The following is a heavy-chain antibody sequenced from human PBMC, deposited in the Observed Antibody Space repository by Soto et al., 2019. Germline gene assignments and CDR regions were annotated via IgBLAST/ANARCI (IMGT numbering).Heavy chain of an antibody. D-gene: IGHD2-15*01. J-gene: IGHJ6*02. CDR1: GGSISSSSYY. V-gene: IGHV4-39*01. Sequence: SETLSLTCTVSGGSISSSSYYWGWIRQPPGKGLEWIGSIYYSGSTYYNPSLKSRVTISVDTSKNQFSLKLSSVTAADTAVYYCARRVVAATRSKYYYYGVDVWGQGTTVTVSS. CDR2: IYYSGST. CDR3: ARRVVAATRSKYYYYGVDV.